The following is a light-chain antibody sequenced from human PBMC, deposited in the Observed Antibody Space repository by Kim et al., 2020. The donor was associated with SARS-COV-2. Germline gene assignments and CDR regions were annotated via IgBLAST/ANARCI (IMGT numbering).Light chain of an antibody. CDR1: SSNIGAGYD. J-gene: IGLJ3*02. Sequence: QRDPISCTGSSSNIGAGYDVHGYQQPPGTAPKLLIYGNSNRPSGVPDRFSGSKSGTSASLAITGLQAEDEADYYCQSYDSSLSGWVFGGGAKVTVL. CDR2: GNS. V-gene: IGLV1-40*01. CDR3: QSYDSSLSGWV.